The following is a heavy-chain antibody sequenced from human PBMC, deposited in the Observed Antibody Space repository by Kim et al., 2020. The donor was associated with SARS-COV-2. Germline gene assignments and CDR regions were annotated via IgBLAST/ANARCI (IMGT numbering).Heavy chain of an antibody. CDR3: AKDLAVAEQFDY. CDR2: RWYDGSNK. V-gene: IGHV3-33*06. CDR1: GFTFSSYG. Sequence: GGSLRLSCAASGFTFSSYGMHWVRQAPGKGLEWVAVRWYDGSNKYYADSVKGRFTISRDNSKNTLYLHMNSLRAEDTAVYYCAKDLAVAEQFDYWGQGTLVTVSS. J-gene: IGHJ4*02. D-gene: IGHD6-19*01.